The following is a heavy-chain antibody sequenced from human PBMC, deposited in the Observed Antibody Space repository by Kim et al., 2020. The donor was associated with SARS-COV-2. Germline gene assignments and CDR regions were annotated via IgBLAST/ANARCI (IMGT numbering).Heavy chain of an antibody. CDR2: IYSGGST. V-gene: IGHV3-66*02. D-gene: IGHD3-10*01. CDR3: ARGMVAHPYYYGMDV. J-gene: IGHJ6*02. Sequence: GGSLRLSCAASGFTVSSNYMSWVRQAPGKGLEWVSVIYSGGSTYYADSVKGRFTISRDNSKNTLYLQMNSLRAEDTAVYYCARGMVAHPYYYGMDVWGQGTTVTVSS. CDR1: GFTVSSNY.